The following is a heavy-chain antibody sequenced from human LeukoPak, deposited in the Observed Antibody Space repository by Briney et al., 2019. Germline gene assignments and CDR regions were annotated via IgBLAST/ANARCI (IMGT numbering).Heavy chain of an antibody. Sequence: PSETLSLTCTVSGGSISSYYWSWIRQPPGKGLEWIGYIYYSGSTNYNPSLKSRVTISVDTSKNQFSLKLSSVTAADTAVYYCARTGDYDILNPNWFDPWGQGTLVTVSS. J-gene: IGHJ5*02. CDR2: IYYSGST. V-gene: IGHV4-59*08. CDR3: ARTGDYDILNPNWFDP. D-gene: IGHD3-9*01. CDR1: GGSISSYY.